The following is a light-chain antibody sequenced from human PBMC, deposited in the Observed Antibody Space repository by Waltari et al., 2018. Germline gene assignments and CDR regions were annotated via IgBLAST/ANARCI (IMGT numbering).Light chain of an antibody. CDR2: EVS. J-gene: IGLJ3*02. V-gene: IGLV2-14*01. CDR1: SSDVGGYNL. Sequence: QSALTQPASVSGSPGQSITISCTGTSSDVGGYNLVSWHQQHPGKAPKLIIYEVSNRPSGCSNRFAGSTSGTTASLTISGLQAEDEADYYCTSYITTRGDWVFGGGTKLTVL. CDR3: TSYITTRGDWV.